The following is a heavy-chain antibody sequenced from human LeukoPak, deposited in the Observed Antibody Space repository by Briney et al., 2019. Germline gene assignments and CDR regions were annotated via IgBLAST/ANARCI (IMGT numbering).Heavy chain of an antibody. CDR2: ISHSGST. Sequence: PSHTLSFTCAVSGYLINSGYYWDWLRQPPGKGLEWIGTISHSGSTSYNPSLKSRVTISVDTSKNQLSLKLSSVTAADTALYYCTRGGGGWSRNSWGLGTLVTVSS. D-gene: IGHD6-19*01. CDR1: GYLINSGYY. J-gene: IGHJ4*02. CDR3: TRGGGGWSRNS. V-gene: IGHV4-38-2*01.